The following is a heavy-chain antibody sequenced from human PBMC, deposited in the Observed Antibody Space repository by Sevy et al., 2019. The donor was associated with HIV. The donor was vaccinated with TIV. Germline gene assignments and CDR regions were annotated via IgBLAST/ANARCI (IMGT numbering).Heavy chain of an antibody. J-gene: IGHJ4*02. CDR3: ARGVGSNYPESRKVDY. CDR1: GFTFRDYA. D-gene: IGHD1-26*01. CDR2: ITDSGDDT. V-gene: IGHV3-23*01. Sequence: GGSLRLSCAASGFTFRDYAMSWVHQAPGKGLEWVSVITDSGDDTNSVDSVKGRFTISRDNAKNTLSLHMNSLRAEDTAVYFCARGVGSNYPESRKVDYWGQGTLVTVSS.